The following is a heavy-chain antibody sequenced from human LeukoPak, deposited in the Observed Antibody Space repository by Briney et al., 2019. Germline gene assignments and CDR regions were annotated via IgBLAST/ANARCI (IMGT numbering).Heavy chain of an antibody. CDR3: ARDCWDYYDSSGYRIDY. Sequence: GSLSLSCAASGFTFSDYYMSWIRQAPGKGLEWVSYISSSGSTIYYADSVKGRFTISRDNAKNSLYLQMNSLRAEDTAVYYCARDCWDYYDSSGYRIDYWGQGTLVTVSS. J-gene: IGHJ4*02. CDR1: GFTFSDYY. D-gene: IGHD3-22*01. V-gene: IGHV3-11*04. CDR2: ISSSGSTI.